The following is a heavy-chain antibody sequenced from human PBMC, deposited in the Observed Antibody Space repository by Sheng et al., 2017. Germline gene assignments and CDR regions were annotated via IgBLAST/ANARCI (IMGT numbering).Heavy chain of an antibody. V-gene: IGHV3-48*03. Sequence: EVQLVESGGDLVQPGGSLRLSCVGSGFTFSTYEMNWVRQAPGKGLEWVSYISNSGSNKYYADSVKGRFTISRDNAKNSLYLQMNSLRAEDTAVYYCATVGDSSGFVVGGDVLSDDYWGQGTLVTVSS. J-gene: IGHJ4*02. D-gene: IGHD3-22*01. CDR2: ISNSGSNK. CDR3: ATVGDSSGFVVGGDVLSDDY. CDR1: GFTFSTYE.